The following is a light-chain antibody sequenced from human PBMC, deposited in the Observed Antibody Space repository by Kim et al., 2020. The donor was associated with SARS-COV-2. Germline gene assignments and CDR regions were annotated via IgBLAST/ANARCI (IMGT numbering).Light chain of an antibody. Sequence: PPGDRATLSCRASQSVRSSHLAWYQQKPGQAPRLLLYGTSSRATGVPDRFSGSGSGTDFILTISRLEPEDFAVYYCQQYDSPPRTFGQGTKVDIK. CDR2: GTS. CDR3: QQYDSPPRT. J-gene: IGKJ1*01. V-gene: IGKV3-20*01. CDR1: QSVRSSH.